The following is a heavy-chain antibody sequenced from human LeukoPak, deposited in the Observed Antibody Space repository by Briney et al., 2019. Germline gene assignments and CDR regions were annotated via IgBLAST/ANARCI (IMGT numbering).Heavy chain of an antibody. V-gene: IGHV3-74*01. D-gene: IGHD6-25*01. CDR3: ARAQGLKHFYYYMDV. J-gene: IGHJ6*03. CDR2: INSDGSST. Sequence: GGSLRLSCAASGFTFSSYWMHWVRQAPGKGLVWVSRINSDGSSTSYADSVKGRFTISRDNAKNSLYLQMNSLRAEDTAVYYCARAQGLKHFYYYMDVWGKGTTVTVSS. CDR1: GFTFSSYW.